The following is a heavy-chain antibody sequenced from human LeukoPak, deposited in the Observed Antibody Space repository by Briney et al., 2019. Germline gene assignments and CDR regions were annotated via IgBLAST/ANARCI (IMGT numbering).Heavy chain of an antibody. Sequence: SVKVSRKASGGTFSSYAISWVRQAPGQGLEWTGGIIPIFGTANYAQKFQGRVTITADESTSTAYMELSSLRSEDTAVYYCARWGYDILTGYYNRRKPRYYFDYWGQGTLVTVSS. CDR3: ARWGYDILTGYYNRRKPRYYFDY. CDR1: GGTFSSYA. D-gene: IGHD3-9*01. J-gene: IGHJ4*02. V-gene: IGHV1-69*01. CDR2: IIPIFGTA.